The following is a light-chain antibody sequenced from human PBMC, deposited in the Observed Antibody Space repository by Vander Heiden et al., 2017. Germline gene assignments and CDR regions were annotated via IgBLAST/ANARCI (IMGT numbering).Light chain of an antibody. CDR1: QDVSRN. Sequence: DIRLTQSPSFLSASVGDRVTITCRASQDVSRNLAWYQQKPGKAPKLLIYSASPLQSGVPSRFSGSGSGTEFTLTISSLQPEDFATYYCQQSNSFPIYSFGPGSRVDFK. J-gene: IGKJ3*01. CDR3: QQSNSFPIYS. V-gene: IGKV1-9*01. CDR2: SAS.